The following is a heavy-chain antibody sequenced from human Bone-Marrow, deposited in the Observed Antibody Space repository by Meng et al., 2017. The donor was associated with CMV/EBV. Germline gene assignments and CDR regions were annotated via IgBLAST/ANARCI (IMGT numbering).Heavy chain of an antibody. CDR2: ISGSGGST. D-gene: IGHD3-10*01. J-gene: IGHJ4*02. Sequence: GESLKISCAASGFTFSSYAMSWVRQAPGKGLEWVSAISGSGGSTYYADSVKGRFTISRDNAKNSLYLQMNSLRAEDTAVYYCARDWEIFADWYYFDYWGQGTLVTASS. CDR1: GFTFSSYA. V-gene: IGHV3-23*01. CDR3: ARDWEIFADWYYFDY.